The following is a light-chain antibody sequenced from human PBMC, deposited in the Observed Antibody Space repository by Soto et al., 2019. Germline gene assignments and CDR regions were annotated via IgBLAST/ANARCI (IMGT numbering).Light chain of an antibody. J-gene: IGLJ1*01. CDR1: NNDVGGYNY. Sequence: QSVLTQPASVSGSPGQSITISCTGTNNDVGGYNYVSWYQQHPGKAPKLMIYEVSNRPSGVSNRFSGSKSGNTASLTISGLQAEDEADYYCSSYTSSTFYVFGTGTKVTVL. V-gene: IGLV2-14*01. CDR2: EVS. CDR3: SSYTSSTFYV.